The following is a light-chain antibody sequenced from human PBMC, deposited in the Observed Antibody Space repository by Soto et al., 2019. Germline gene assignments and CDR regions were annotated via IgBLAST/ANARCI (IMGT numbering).Light chain of an antibody. CDR1: QSVSSN. Sequence: EIVMTQSPATLSVSPGERATLSCRASQSVSSNLAWYQQNPGQAPRLLIYGASTRATGIPDRFSGSGSGTDFTLTISRLEPEDFAVYYCQQYGSSITFGQGTRLEIK. V-gene: IGKV3-15*01. J-gene: IGKJ5*01. CDR3: QQYGSSIT. CDR2: GAS.